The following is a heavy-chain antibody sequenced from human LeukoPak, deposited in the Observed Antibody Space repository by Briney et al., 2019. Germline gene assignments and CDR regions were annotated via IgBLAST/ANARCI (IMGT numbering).Heavy chain of an antibody. CDR1: GGSISSYY. CDR3: AREDSSDYDAFDI. Sequence: KASETLSLTCSVSGGSISSYYWSWLRQPPGKGLEWFGYIYYSGSTNSNPSLRSRVTISVDTSKNQFSLKLSSVTAADTAVYYCAREDSSDYDAFDIWGQGTMVTVSS. D-gene: IGHD3-22*01. J-gene: IGHJ3*02. V-gene: IGHV4-59*01. CDR2: IYYSGST.